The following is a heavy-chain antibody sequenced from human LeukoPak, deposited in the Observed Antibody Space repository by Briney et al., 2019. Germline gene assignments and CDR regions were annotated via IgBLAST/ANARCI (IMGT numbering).Heavy chain of an antibody. D-gene: IGHD3-10*01. V-gene: IGHV4-4*07. CDR1: GGSISSYY. J-gene: IGHJ4*02. Sequence: SETLSLTCTVSGGSISSYYWSWIRQPAGKGLEWIGRIYTSGSTNYNPSLKSRVTMSVDTSKNQFSLKLSSVTAADTAVYYCARDLTYGSGSYWDYWGQGTLVTVSS. CDR2: IYTSGST. CDR3: ARDLTYGSGSYWDY.